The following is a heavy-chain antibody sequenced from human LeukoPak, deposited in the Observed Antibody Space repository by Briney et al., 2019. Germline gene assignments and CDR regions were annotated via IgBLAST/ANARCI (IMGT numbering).Heavy chain of an antibody. J-gene: IGHJ4*02. CDR3: ARDRRHSGYDNLVGLVPYYFDY. CDR1: GYTFTSHA. CDR2: IIPIFGTA. V-gene: IGHV1-69*13. Sequence: GASVRVSCKASGYTFTSHAMNWVRQAPGQGLEWMGGIIPIFGTANYAQKFQGRVTITADESTSTAYMELSSLRSEDTAVYYCARDRRHSGYDNLVGLVPYYFDYWGQGTLVTVSS. D-gene: IGHD5-12*01.